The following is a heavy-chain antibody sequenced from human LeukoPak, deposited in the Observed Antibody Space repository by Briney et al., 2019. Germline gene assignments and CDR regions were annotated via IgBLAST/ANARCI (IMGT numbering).Heavy chain of an antibody. CDR2: INPSSGGT. CDR1: GYTFLDFY. Sequence: RASVKVSCKATGYTFLDFYIHWVRQAPGQGLEWMGWINPSSGGTNYAQKFQGRVTVTRDTSISTAYLDLSGLTSDDTVMYYCARVRPCTAATCYRWFDPWGQGTLVTVSS. CDR3: ARVRPCTAATCYRWFDP. D-gene: IGHD2-2*01. V-gene: IGHV1-2*02. J-gene: IGHJ5*02.